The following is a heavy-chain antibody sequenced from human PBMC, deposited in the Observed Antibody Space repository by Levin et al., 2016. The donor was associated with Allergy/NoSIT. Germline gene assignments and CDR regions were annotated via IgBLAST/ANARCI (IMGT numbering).Heavy chain of an antibody. J-gene: IGHJ3*02. D-gene: IGHD5-18*01. CDR3: AGSTSMVGFDAFDI. CDR2: MFYGGST. CDR1: GDSIAASY. Sequence: GSLRLSCTVSGDSIAASYWNWIRQAPGKGLEWIGYMFYGGSTNYNPSLKGRVTLSIDRSKSHFSLKLTSLTAADTAIYYCAGSTSMVGFDAFDIWGQGTLVTVSS. V-gene: IGHV4-59*01.